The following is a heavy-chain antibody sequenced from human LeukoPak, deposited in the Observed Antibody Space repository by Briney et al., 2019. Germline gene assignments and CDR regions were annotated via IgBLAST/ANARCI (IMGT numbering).Heavy chain of an antibody. CDR2: IYYSGST. J-gene: IGHJ4*02. D-gene: IGHD1-26*01. CDR1: GGYISSYY. Sequence: SETLSLTCTVSGGYISSYYWSWIRQPPGKGLEWIGYIYYSGSTNYNPSLKSRVTISVDTSKNQFSLKLTSMTAAGTAVYYCARENSGNYRGFDYWGQGILVTVSS. CDR3: ARENSGNYRGFDY. V-gene: IGHV4-59*12.